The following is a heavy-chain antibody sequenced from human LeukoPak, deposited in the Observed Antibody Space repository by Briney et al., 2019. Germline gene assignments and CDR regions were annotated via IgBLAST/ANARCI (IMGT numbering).Heavy chain of an antibody. V-gene: IGHV4-59*12. CDR3: ARKRLISPFDY. CDR2: IYYSGST. Sequence: PSETLSLTCTVSGGSISSYYWSWIRQPPGKGLEWIGYIYYSGSTNYNPSLKSRVTISVDTSKNQFSLKLSSVTAADTAVYYCARKRLISPFDYWGQGTLVTVSS. J-gene: IGHJ4*02. CDR1: GGSISSYY. D-gene: IGHD1-1*01.